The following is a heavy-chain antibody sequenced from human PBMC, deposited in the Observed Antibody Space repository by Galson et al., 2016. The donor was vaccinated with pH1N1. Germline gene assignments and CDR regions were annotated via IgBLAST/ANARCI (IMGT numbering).Heavy chain of an antibody. Sequence: SLRLSCAAFGFTFSSYAMHWVRQAPGKGLEWLGVTAYDGSHQDYADSVKGRITISRDNSRNTLYVQMNSLRTEDTAVYYCARERTSVVARFLDYWGQGTLVTVPS. J-gene: IGHJ4*02. CDR3: ARERTSVVARFLDY. CDR2: TAYDGSHQ. D-gene: IGHD4-23*01. V-gene: IGHV3-30*04. CDR1: GFTFSSYA.